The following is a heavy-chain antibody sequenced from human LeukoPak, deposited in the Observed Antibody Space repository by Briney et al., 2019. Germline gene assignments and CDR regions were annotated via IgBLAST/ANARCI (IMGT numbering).Heavy chain of an antibody. Sequence: SETLSLTCIVSGGSISSTVSYWGWVRQPPGKGLEWIGSIHYSGSTYYIPSLKSRITISLDMSKNQYSLKLTSVTAADTAVYYCAKGAARTGWFDPWGQGALVIVSS. V-gene: IGHV4-39*07. CDR1: GGSISSTVSY. CDR3: AKGAARTGWFDP. J-gene: IGHJ5*02. CDR2: IHYSGST. D-gene: IGHD3/OR15-3a*01.